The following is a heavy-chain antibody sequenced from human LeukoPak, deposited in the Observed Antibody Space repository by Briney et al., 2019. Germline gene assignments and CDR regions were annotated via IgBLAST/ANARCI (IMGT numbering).Heavy chain of an antibody. CDR2: IYTSGST. J-gene: IGHJ3*02. D-gene: IGHD3-10*01. Sequence: SQTLSLTCTVSGGSISSGSYYWSWIRQPAGKGLEWIGRIYTSGSTNYNPSHKSRVTISVDTSKNQFSLKLSSVTAADTAVYYCAREAITMVRGVHAFDIWGQGTMVTVSS. CDR1: GGSISSGSYY. V-gene: IGHV4-61*02. CDR3: AREAITMVRGVHAFDI.